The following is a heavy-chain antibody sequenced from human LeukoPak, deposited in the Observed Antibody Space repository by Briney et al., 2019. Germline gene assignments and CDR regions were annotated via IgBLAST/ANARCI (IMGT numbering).Heavy chain of an antibody. CDR2: IYSGGST. J-gene: IGHJ4*02. Sequence: GGSLRLSCAASGFTVSSNYMSWVRQAPGKGLEWVSVIYSGGSTYYADSVKGRFTISRDNSKNTLYLQMNSLRAEDTAVYYCARGRRSGWYVYFDYWGQGNLVTVSS. D-gene: IGHD6-19*01. V-gene: IGHV3-66*02. CDR1: GFTVSSNY. CDR3: ARGRRSGWYVYFDY.